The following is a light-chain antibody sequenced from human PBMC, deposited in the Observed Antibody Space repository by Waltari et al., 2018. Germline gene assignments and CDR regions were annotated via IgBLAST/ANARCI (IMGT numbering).Light chain of an antibody. CDR2: DVS. CDR3: SSYTITSTLL. Sequence: QSALTQPASVFGSLGQSITLSCTGTSSDIGRYNYVSWYQQHPGKAPKLMIYDVSQRPSGVSNRFSGSKSGNTASLTISGLQAEDEADYYCSSYTITSTLLFGGGTKVTVL. J-gene: IGLJ2*01. CDR1: SSDIGRYNY. V-gene: IGLV2-14*01.